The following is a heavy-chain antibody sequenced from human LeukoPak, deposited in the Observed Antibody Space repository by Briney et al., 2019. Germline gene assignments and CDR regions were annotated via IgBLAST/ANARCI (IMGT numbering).Heavy chain of an antibody. Sequence: GGSLRLSCAASGFTVSSNYMSWVRQAPGKGLEWVSVIYSGGSTYYADSVKGRFTISRDNSKNTLYLQMNSLRAEDTAVYYCASNPSGSYYERYFGYWGQGTLVTVSS. CDR2: IYSGGST. V-gene: IGHV3-53*01. CDR1: GFTVSSNY. CDR3: ASNPSGSYYERYFGY. J-gene: IGHJ4*02. D-gene: IGHD1-26*01.